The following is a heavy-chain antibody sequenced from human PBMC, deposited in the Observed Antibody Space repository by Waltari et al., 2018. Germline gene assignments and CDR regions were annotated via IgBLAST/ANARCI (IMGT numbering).Heavy chain of an antibody. V-gene: IGHV4-59*12. CDR2: ISYSGST. J-gene: IGHJ4*02. CDR3: ARDGSYYDSSGSFDY. Sequence: DSISSYYWRWIRQPPGKGLEWIGHISYSGSTNYNLSLKSRVTISVDTSNNQLSLKLRSVTAADTAVYYCARDGSYYDSSGSFDYWGQGTPVTVSP. CDR1: DSISSYY. D-gene: IGHD3-22*01.